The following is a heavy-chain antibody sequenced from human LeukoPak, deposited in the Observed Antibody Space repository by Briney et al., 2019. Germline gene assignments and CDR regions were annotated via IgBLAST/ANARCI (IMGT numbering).Heavy chain of an antibody. Sequence: ASVKVSCKASGYTFTSYGISWVRQAPGQGLEWMGWINPNSGGTNYAQKFQGRVTMTRDTSISTAYMELSRLRSDDTAVYYCARDLPDSSSSLYYYYYMDVWGKGTTVTVSS. J-gene: IGHJ6*03. CDR1: GYTFTSYG. D-gene: IGHD6-6*01. CDR2: INPNSGGT. V-gene: IGHV1-2*02. CDR3: ARDLPDSSSSLYYYYYMDV.